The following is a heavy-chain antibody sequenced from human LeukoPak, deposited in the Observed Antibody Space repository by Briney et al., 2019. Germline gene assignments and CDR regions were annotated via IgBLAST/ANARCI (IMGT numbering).Heavy chain of an antibody. Sequence: PSVTLSLTCTVSGGSISSGSYYWSWLRQPAGKGLEWIGRIYTSGSTNYNPSLKSRVTISVDTSKNQFSLKLSSVTAADTAVYYCAAGGSKLWSALDYWGQGTLVTVSS. CDR1: GGSISSGSYY. J-gene: IGHJ4*02. CDR3: AAGGSKLWSALDY. V-gene: IGHV4-61*02. CDR2: IYTSGST. D-gene: IGHD5-18*01.